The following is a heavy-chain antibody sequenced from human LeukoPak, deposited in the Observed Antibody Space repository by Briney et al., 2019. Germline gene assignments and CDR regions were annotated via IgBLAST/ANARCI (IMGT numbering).Heavy chain of an antibody. V-gene: IGHV3-48*03. J-gene: IGHJ4*02. Sequence: GGSLRLSCAASGFTFSSYEMNWVRQAPGKGLEWVSYISSSGSTIYYADSVKGRFTISRDNAKNSLYLQMNSLRAEDTAVYYCAPFTYCSGGSCPGYWGQGTLVTVSS. CDR1: GFTFSSYE. D-gene: IGHD2-15*01. CDR2: ISSSGSTI. CDR3: APFTYCSGGSCPGY.